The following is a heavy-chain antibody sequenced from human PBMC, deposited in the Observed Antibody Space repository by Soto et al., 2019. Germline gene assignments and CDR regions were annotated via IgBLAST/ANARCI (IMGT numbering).Heavy chain of an antibody. V-gene: IGHV1-3*01. CDR2: INAGNGNT. J-gene: IGHJ6*02. CDR3: ARTSGHSSGWYSIGYGMDV. Sequence: GASVKVSCKASGYTFTTYAMHWVRQAPGQRLEWMGWINAGNGNTKYSQSFQGRVTITRDTSGSTVYMELSSLRSEDTAVYYCARTSGHSSGWYSIGYGMDVWGQGTTVTVSS. CDR1: GYTFTTYA. D-gene: IGHD6-19*01.